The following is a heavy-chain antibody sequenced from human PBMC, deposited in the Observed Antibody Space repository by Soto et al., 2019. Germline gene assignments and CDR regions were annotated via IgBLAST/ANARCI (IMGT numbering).Heavy chain of an antibody. CDR3: ARGGYYFYYGMDV. V-gene: IGHV4-31*03. J-gene: IGHJ6*02. D-gene: IGHD3-16*01. CDR1: GGSISSGGYY. Sequence: QVQLQESGPGLVKPSQTLSLTCTVSGGSISSGGYYWSWIRQHPGKGPEWIGYIYYSGSTYYNPSLWSRVSLSMDTSKNQFSLKLNSVTAADTAVYYCARGGYYFYYGMDVWGQGTTVTVSS. CDR2: IYYSGST.